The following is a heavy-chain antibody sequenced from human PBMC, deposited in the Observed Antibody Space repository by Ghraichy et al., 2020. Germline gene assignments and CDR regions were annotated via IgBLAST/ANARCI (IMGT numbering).Heavy chain of an antibody. V-gene: IGHV4-31*03. D-gene: IGHD3-3*01. CDR1: GGSINSGGYY. CDR3: GQYTFWNSGGPTH. CDR2: IYYSGRT. Sequence: SQTLSLTCTVSGGSINSGGYYWSWVRQHPGKGLEWIGYIYYSGRTYYSPSLKSRVTISIDTSKNQFSLHLSSVTAADTAFYYCGQYTFWNSGGPTHWGQGTLVTVSS. J-gene: IGHJ4*02.